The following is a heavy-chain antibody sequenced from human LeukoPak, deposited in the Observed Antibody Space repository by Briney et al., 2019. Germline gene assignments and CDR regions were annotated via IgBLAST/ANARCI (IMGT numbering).Heavy chain of an antibody. J-gene: IGHJ3*02. D-gene: IGHD5-24*01. Sequence: SETLSLTCAVSGGSISNNNWWSWVRLPPGKGLEWIGEIYHDGSTNYNPSLKSRVTLSVDKSKNQFSLRMTYVTAADTAVYYCANKRSTVQYTFDNWGQGTMVTVSS. CDR2: IYHDGST. V-gene: IGHV4-4*02. CDR1: GGSISNNNW. CDR3: ANKRSTVQYTFDN.